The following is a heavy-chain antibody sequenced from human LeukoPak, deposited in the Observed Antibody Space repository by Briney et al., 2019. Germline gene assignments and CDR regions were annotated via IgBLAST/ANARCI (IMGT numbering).Heavy chain of an antibody. D-gene: IGHD2-8*01. J-gene: IGHJ4*02. CDR3: AKDRPCINDVCHGDFDY. V-gene: IGHV3-23*01. CDR2: ISGSGGST. Sequence: TGGSLRLSCAASGLIFSSYAMSWVRQAPGKGLEWVSTISGSGGSTYYADSVKGRFTISRDNYKNTVYLQMNSLRAEDTAVYYCAKDRPCINDVCHGDFDYWGQGTLVTVSS. CDR1: GLIFSSYA.